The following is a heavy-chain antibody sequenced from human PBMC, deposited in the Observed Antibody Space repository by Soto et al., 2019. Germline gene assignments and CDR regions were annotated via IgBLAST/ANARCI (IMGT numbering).Heavy chain of an antibody. D-gene: IGHD6-19*01. CDR2: ISYDGSNK. CDR3: AKFQRNHRYSSGWADAFDI. V-gene: IGHV3-30*18. Sequence: GGSLRLSCAGSGFTFSSYGMHWVRQAPGKGLEWVAVISYDGSNKYYADSVKGRFTISRDNSKNTLYLQMNSLRAEDTAVYYCAKFQRNHRYSSGWADAFDIWGQGTMVTVSS. CDR1: GFTFSSYG. J-gene: IGHJ3*02.